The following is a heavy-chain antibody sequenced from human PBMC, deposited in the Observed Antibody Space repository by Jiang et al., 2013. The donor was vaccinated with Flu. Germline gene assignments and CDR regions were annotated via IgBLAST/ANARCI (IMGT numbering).Heavy chain of an antibody. V-gene: IGHV4-59*08. J-gene: IGHJ4*02. Sequence: GSGLVKPSETLSLTCTVSGGSISSYYWSWIRQPPGKGLEWIGYIYYSGSTNYNPSLKSRVTISVDTSKNQFSLKLSSVTAADTAVYYCARQSYYYDSSGYFHFDYWGQGTLVTVSS. CDR1: GGSISSYY. CDR3: ARQSYYYDSSGYFHFDY. D-gene: IGHD3-22*01. CDR2: IYYSGST.